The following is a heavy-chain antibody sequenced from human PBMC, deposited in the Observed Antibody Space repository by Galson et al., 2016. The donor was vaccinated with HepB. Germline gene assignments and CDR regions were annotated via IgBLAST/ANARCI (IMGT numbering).Heavy chain of an antibody. V-gene: IGHV5-51*01. Sequence: QSGAEVKKPGESLKISCKASGYSFISYWIGWVRQMPGEGLEWMGIIYPGDSDTRYSPSFEGQVTISADKSISTAYLQWSSLKASDTAMYYCARGQSSSWYKNYFDYWCQGTLVTVSS. CDR2: IYPGDSDT. CDR3: ARGQSSSWYKNYFDY. CDR1: GYSFISYW. D-gene: IGHD6-13*01. J-gene: IGHJ4*02.